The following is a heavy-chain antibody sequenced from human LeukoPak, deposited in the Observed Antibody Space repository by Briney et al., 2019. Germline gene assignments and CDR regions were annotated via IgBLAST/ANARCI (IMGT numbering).Heavy chain of an antibody. Sequence: ASVKVSCKVSVYTLTELSMHWVRQAPGKGLEWMGGFDPEDGETIYAQKFQGIVTMTEDTSTDTAYMELSSLRSEDTAVYYCATEPSKHQQQLVRWFDPWGQGTLVTVSS. V-gene: IGHV1-24*01. CDR2: FDPEDGET. CDR1: VYTLTELS. D-gene: IGHD6-13*01. J-gene: IGHJ5*02. CDR3: ATEPSKHQQQLVRWFDP.